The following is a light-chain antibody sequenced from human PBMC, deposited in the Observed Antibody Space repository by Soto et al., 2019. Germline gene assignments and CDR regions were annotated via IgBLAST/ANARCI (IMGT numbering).Light chain of an antibody. J-gene: IGKJ1*01. CDR3: QQYNDWPPRWT. Sequence: EIVMTQSPATLSLSPGERATLSCRASQSVTVNLAWDQQKPGRAPRLLIYRASTRATGIPARFSGGGSGTEFTLTISSLQSEDFAVYICQQYNDWPPRWTFGQGTKVEIK. V-gene: IGKV3-15*01. CDR2: RAS. CDR1: QSVTVN.